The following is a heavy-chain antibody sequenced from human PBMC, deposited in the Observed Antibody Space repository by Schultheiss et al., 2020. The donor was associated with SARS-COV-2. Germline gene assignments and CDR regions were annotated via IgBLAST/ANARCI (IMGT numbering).Heavy chain of an antibody. D-gene: IGHD4-23*01. CDR2: IYNSGST. V-gene: IGHV4-61*01. J-gene: IGHJ6*02. CDR3: ARAMDNSPKRNHKPHYYYGMDV. Sequence: SQTLSLTCAISGDSVSSNSAAWSWIRQPPGKGLEWIGYIYNSGSTNYNPSLKSRVTISVDTSKNQFSLKLSSVTAADTAVYYCARAMDNSPKRNHKPHYYYGMDVWGQGTTVTVSS. CDR1: GDSVSSNSAA.